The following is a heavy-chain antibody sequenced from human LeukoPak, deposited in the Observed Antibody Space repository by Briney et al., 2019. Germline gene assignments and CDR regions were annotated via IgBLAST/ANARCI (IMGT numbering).Heavy chain of an antibody. CDR3: ARSQTTYYYGSGSYYKDNFDY. CDR1: GYTFTSYD. J-gene: IGHJ4*02. V-gene: IGHV1-18*01. CDR2: ISGYNGNT. Sequence: ASVKVSCTASGYTFTSYDNHWVRQAPGQGLEWMGWISGYNGNTNYAQNLQDRVTMTTDTSTSTAYMELRSLRADDTAVYYCARSQTTYYYGSGSYYKDNFDYWGQGTLVTVSS. D-gene: IGHD3-10*01.